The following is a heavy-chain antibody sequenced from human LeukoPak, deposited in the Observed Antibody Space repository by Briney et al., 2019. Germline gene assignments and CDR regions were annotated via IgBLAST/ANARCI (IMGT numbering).Heavy chain of an antibody. CDR2: IYSGGST. V-gene: IGHV3-53*01. J-gene: IGHJ4*02. CDR1: GFTVSSNY. D-gene: IGHD6-19*01. CDR3: ARVRKQWLVAEY. Sequence: GGSLRLSCAASGFTVSSNYMSWVRQAPGKGLEWVSVIYSGGSTYYADSVKGRFTISRDNSKNTLYLQMNSLRAEDTAVYYCARVRKQWLVAEYWGQGTLVAVSS.